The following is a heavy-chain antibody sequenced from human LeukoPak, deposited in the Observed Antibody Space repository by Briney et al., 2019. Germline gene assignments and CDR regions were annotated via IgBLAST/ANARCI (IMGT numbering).Heavy chain of an antibody. CDR2: ISYDGSNK. D-gene: IGHD5-18*01. Sequence: GGSLRLSCAASGFTFSSYAMHWVRQAPGKGLEWVAVISYDGSNKYYADSVKGRFTISRDNSKNTLYLQMNSLRAEDTAVYYCARGGTIQLWFDYRGQGTLVTVSS. V-gene: IGHV3-30-3*01. CDR1: GFTFSSYA. CDR3: ARGGTIQLWFDY. J-gene: IGHJ4*02.